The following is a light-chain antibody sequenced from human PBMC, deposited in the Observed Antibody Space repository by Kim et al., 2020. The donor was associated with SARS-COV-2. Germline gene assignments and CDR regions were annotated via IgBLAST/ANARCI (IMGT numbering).Light chain of an antibody. CDR2: GNS. J-gene: IGLJ3*02. V-gene: IGLV1-40*01. CDR3: QSYDSSLSGSV. CDR1: SSNIGAGYD. Sequence: QSVLTQPPSVEGEKGKRVTISCTGSSSNIGAGYDVHWYQQLPGTAPKLLIYGNSNRPSGVPDRFSGSKSGTSASLAITGLQAEDEADYYCQSYDSSLSGSVFGGGTQLTVL.